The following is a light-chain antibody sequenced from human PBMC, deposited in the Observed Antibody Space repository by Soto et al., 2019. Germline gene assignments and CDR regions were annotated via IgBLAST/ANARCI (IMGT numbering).Light chain of an antibody. V-gene: IGKV1-39*01. CDR3: QQSYSTPQP. CDR1: QSISSY. J-gene: IGKJ5*01. CDR2: AAS. Sequence: DIQMTQSPSSLSPSVGDRVTITCRASQSISSYLNWYQQKPGKAPKLLIYAASSLQSGVPSRFSGSGSGTDFTLTISSLQPEDFATYYCQQSYSTPQPFGQGTRLENK.